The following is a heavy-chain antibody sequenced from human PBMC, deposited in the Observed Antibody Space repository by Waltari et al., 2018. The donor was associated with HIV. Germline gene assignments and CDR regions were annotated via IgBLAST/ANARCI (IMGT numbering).Heavy chain of an antibody. D-gene: IGHD5-12*01. CDR1: GFTFSSHW. CDR3: ARDVMGIVAKPYGVDV. J-gene: IGHJ6*02. V-gene: IGHV3-7*01. Sequence: EVQVVESGGGLVQPGGSLRLSCEGFGFTFSSHWMSWVRQAPGRGLEWVANIKNDGSGRYFVDSVKGRFAISRDNANNSLFLQMNSLRAEDTAVYYCARDVMGIVAKPYGVDVWGQGTTVTVSS. CDR2: IKNDGSGR.